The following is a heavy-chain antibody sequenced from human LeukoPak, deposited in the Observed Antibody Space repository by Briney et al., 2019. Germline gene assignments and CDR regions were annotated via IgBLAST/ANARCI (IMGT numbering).Heavy chain of an antibody. V-gene: IGHV3-48*01. CDR2: ISVTSSFI. D-gene: IGHD2-2*01. CDR1: GFSFTTHS. CDR3: ATARYCSSTSCYDY. J-gene: IGHJ4*02. Sequence: QPGGSLRLSCAASGFSFTTHSMNWVRQAPGKGLEWVSFISVTSSFISYADSVKGRFTISRDNGENSLYLQMNSLRAEDTAVYYCATARYCSSTSCYDYWGQGTLVTVSS.